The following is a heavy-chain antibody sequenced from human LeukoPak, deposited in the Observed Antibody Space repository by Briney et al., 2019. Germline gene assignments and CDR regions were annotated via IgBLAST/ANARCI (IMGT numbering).Heavy chain of an antibody. Sequence: PSETLSLTCTVSGVSISTRNYYWGWIRQPPGKGLEWIGNIFYSGSTYYSPSFKSRVTISLDTSKNQFSLKLSSVTAADTAVYYCARGGLFDFDYWGQGTLVTVSS. CDR3: ARGGLFDFDY. CDR2: IFYSGST. V-gene: IGHV4-39*07. J-gene: IGHJ4*02. CDR1: GVSISTRNYY. D-gene: IGHD2-21*01.